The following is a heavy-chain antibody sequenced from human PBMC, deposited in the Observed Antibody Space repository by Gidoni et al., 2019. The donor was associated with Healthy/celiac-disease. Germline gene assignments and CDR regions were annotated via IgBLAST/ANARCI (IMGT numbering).Heavy chain of an antibody. D-gene: IGHD2-21*01. CDR2: INPTSGGT. Sequence: QVQLVQSGDEVKTPGASVKVSCKASGYTVTGYYMHWGRQAPGQGLEWMGRINPTSGGTIYAQKFHGRVTMTRDTSIITAYMELSRLRSYDTAVYYFASESVFAALYGMDVWGQGTTVTVSS. CDR1: GYTVTGYY. CDR3: ASESVFAALYGMDV. V-gene: IGHV1-2*06. J-gene: IGHJ6*02.